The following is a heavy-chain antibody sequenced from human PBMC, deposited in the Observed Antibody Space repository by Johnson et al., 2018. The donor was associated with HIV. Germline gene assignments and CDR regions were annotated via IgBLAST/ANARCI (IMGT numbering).Heavy chain of an antibody. CDR1: GFSFSSYA. CDR2: ISYDGSDQ. Sequence: QVQLVESGGGVVQPGRSLRLSCAASGFSFSSYAMHWVRQAPAKGLEWVAVISYDGSDQYYADSVKGRFTISRDNSKNTLYLQMNSMRAEDTAVYYCARGEGVGDDYGGKDAFDIWGQGTMVTVSS. V-gene: IGHV3-30*04. D-gene: IGHD4-23*01. CDR3: ARGEGVGDDYGGKDAFDI. J-gene: IGHJ3*02.